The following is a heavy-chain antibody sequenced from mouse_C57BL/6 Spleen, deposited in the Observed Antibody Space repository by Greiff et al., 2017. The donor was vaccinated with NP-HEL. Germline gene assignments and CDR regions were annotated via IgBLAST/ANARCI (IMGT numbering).Heavy chain of an antibody. CDR1: GYTFTSYW. Sequence: QVQLQQPGAELVMPGASVKLSCKASGYTFTSYWMHWVKQRPGQGLEWIGEIDPSDSYTNYNQKFKGKSTLTVDKSSSTDYMQLSSLTSEDSAVYYCARQGVVTTGDYWGQGTTLTVSS. CDR3: ARQGVVTTGDY. D-gene: IGHD2-5*01. CDR2: IDPSDSYT. V-gene: IGHV1-69*01. J-gene: IGHJ2*01.